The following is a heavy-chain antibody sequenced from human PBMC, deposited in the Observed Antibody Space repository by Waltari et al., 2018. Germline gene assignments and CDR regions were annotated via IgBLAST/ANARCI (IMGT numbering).Heavy chain of an antibody. D-gene: IGHD2-15*01. CDR1: GLTFRDHY. CDR3: SRSHGGHDY. Sequence: EVQLVKSGRGLVQPGGSLRLSCAASGLTFRDHYMDWVRQAPGKGLEWVGRTRNKGNSFMTEYAASVKGRFTISRDDSKNSLYLQMNSLKIEDTAVYFCSRSHGGHDYWGLGTLVTVSS. CDR2: TRNKGNSFMT. J-gene: IGHJ4*02. V-gene: IGHV3-72*01.